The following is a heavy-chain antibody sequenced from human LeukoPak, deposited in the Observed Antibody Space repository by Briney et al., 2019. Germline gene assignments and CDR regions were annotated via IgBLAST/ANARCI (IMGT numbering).Heavy chain of an antibody. CDR2: IKSKTDGGTT. CDR3: TTVSGAMVIAGFY. J-gene: IGHJ4*02. Sequence: GGSLRLSCAASRFTFNNAWMSWVRQAPGKGLEWVGRIKSKTDGGTTDYAAPVKGRFIISRDDSKNTLYLQMNSLKTEDTAMYYCTTVSGAMVIAGFYWGQGTLVTVSS. D-gene: IGHD2-21*01. V-gene: IGHV3-15*01. CDR1: RFTFNNAW.